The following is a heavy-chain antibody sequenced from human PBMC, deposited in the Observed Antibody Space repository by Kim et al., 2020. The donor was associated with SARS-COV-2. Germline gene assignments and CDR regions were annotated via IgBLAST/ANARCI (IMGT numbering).Heavy chain of an antibody. CDR2: ISSSGSTI. D-gene: IGHD3-10*01. J-gene: IGHJ6*02. CDR1: GFTFSDYY. V-gene: IGHV3-11*01. Sequence: GGSLRLSCAASGFTFSDYYMSWIRQAPGKGLEWVSYISSSGSTIYYADSVKGRFTISRDNAKNSLYLQMNSLRAEDTAVYYCARHPHMVRGVIFYYYYGMDVWGQGTTVTVSS. CDR3: ARHPHMVRGVIFYYYYGMDV.